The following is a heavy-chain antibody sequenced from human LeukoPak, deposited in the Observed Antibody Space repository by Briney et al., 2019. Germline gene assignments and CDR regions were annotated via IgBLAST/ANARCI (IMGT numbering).Heavy chain of an antibody. Sequence: PSETLSLTCTVSGGSISSYYWSWIRQPPGKGLEWIGYIYYSGGTNYNPSLKSRVAISVDTSKNQFSLKLRSVTAADTAVYYCARTYSSSWYSAFDIWGQGTMVTVSS. J-gene: IGHJ3*02. CDR3: ARTYSSSWYSAFDI. D-gene: IGHD6-13*01. CDR1: GGSISSYY. V-gene: IGHV4-59*08. CDR2: IYYSGGT.